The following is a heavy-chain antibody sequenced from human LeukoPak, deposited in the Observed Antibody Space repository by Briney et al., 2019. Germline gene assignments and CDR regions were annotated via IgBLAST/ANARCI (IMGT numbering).Heavy chain of an antibody. CDR2: VVPMFGIR. D-gene: IGHD3-3*01. V-gene: IGHV1-69*04. J-gene: IGHJ4*02. Sequence: GASVKVSCKTSGGTFNNYAISWVRQAPGQGLEWMGRVVPMFGIRNYPQTFRGRVNITADKATNTVYMELRSLRAEDTAIYYCATEPSRSYIFDHLDFWGLGTPVTVSS. CDR3: ATEPSRSYIFDHLDF. CDR1: GGTFNNYA.